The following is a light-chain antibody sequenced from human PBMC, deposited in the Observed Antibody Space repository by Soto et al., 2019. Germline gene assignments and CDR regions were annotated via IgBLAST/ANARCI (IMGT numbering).Light chain of an antibody. CDR1: QFIGNW. J-gene: IGKJ4*01. CDR3: QQYNSFPPT. V-gene: IGKV1-5*01. CDR2: HAS. Sequence: DIQITKSPSTLSASVGDRVAITCRASQFIGNWLAWYQQKPGKGPKLLIYHASSLESGVSSRFSGSGSGTAFTLTSSSLQSDDFATYYCQQYNSFPPTFGAGTKVEIK.